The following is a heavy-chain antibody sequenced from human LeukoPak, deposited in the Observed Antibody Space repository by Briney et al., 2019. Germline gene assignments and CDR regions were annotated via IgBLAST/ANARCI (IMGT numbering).Heavy chain of an antibody. Sequence: GGSLRLSCAASGFTFSNSGMHWVRQAPGKGLEWVAVIRYDGTNAYYADSVRGRFTISRDNSNNTLYLQMNSLRAEDTAVYYCASPGGSGSYQLDYWGQGTLVTVSS. V-gene: IGHV3-33*01. CDR1: GFTFSNSG. CDR2: IRYDGTNA. CDR3: ASPGGSGSYQLDY. D-gene: IGHD3-10*01. J-gene: IGHJ4*02.